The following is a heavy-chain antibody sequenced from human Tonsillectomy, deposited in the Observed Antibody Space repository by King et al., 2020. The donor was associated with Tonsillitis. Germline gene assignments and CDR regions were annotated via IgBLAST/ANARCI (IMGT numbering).Heavy chain of an antibody. V-gene: IGHV4-38-2*01. CDR1: GSSISSGYY. J-gene: IGHJ4*02. Sequence: QLQESGPGLVKPSETLSLTCVVSGSSISSGYYWAWIRQPPGKGLEWIGSIYHTGRTYCTPSLKSRVTISVDTSKNQFSLKLTSVTAADTAVYYCAKDRLYSDFESSWGQGTLVTVSS. D-gene: IGHD5-12*01. CDR2: IYHTGRT. CDR3: AKDRLYSDFESS.